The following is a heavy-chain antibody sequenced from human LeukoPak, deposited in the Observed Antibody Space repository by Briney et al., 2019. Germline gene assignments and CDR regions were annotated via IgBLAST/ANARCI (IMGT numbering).Heavy chain of an antibody. CDR3: ARHVQLAWSFDY. V-gene: IGHV4-39*01. CDR2: IYCGGNI. J-gene: IGHJ4*02. Sequence: SAALALTFTVSGASISSSSYFWGWIRQPPGKGLEWIGSIYCGGNINYTPSLKSRVTIYVDTSKSHVSLKLSSVTAADTDVYYCARHVQLAWSFDYCGQGMLVTLSS. D-gene: IGHD3-9*01. CDR1: GASISSSSYF.